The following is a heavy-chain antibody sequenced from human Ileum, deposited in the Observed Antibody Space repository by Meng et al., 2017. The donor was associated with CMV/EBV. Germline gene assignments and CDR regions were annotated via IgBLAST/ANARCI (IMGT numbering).Heavy chain of an antibody. V-gene: IGHV1-46*02. J-gene: IGHJ4*02. CDR2: INPSAGST. D-gene: IGHD2-15*01. CDR1: GYSFNSYY. Sequence: QMQLVQAGAEVKKPGASVKVSCKASGYSFNSYYMHWVRQAPGQGLEWLGIINPSAGSTTYAQRFQGRVTMTGDTSTSTFYMELSSLTFEDTAVYYCARRDCSGSSCFYVYWGQGTLVTVSS. CDR3: ARRDCSGSSCFYVY.